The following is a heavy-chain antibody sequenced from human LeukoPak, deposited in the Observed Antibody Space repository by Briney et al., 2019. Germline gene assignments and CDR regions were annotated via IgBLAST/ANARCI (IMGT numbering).Heavy chain of an antibody. J-gene: IGHJ4*02. Sequence: PGGSLRLSRAASVFTVSSNYMSWVRQASGKGLEWVSVIYAGGTTYYADSVKGRFTISRDNSKNTLYLQMNSLRAEDTAVYYCANGRFSEWLLRALDDYWREGNLVTVSS. D-gene: IGHD3-3*01. CDR1: VFTVSSNY. CDR2: IYAGGTT. CDR3: ANGRFSEWLLRALDDY. V-gene: IGHV3-53*01.